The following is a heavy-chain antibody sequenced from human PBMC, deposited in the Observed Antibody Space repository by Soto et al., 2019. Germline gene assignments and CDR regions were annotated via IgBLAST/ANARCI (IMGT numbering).Heavy chain of an antibody. V-gene: IGHV4-31*03. D-gene: IGHD2-8*02. CDR1: GGSISSAGYN. CDR2: IYYSGST. Sequence: SETLSLTCTVSGGSISSAGYNWSWIRQHPGKGLEWIGYIYYSGSTYYNPSLKSRVTISVDTSKNQFSLKLSSVTAADTAVYYCARGGGVYYFDYWGQGTLVTVSS. CDR3: ARGGGVYYFDY. J-gene: IGHJ4*02.